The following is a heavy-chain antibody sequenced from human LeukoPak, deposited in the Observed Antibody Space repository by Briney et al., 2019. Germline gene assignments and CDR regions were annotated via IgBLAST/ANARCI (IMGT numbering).Heavy chain of an antibody. CDR2: IYTSGST. V-gene: IGHV4-4*07. CDR3: ARSYYDILTGYYTHYYFDY. D-gene: IGHD3-9*01. Sequence: PSETLSLTCTVSGGSISSYYWSWIRQPAGKGLEWIGRIYTSGSTNYNPSLKSRVTMSVDTSKNQFSLKLSSVTAADTAVYYCARSYYDILTGYYTHYYFDYWGQGTLVTVSS. CDR1: GGSISSYY. J-gene: IGHJ4*02.